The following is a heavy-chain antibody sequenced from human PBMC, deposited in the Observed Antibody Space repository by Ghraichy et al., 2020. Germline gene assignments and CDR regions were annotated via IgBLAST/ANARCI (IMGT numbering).Heavy chain of an antibody. CDR2: IYHTGST. CDR3: ARVMTSYCGGDCYSHYFDF. CDR1: GGSVSSGSHH. J-gene: IGHJ4*02. D-gene: IGHD2-21*02. V-gene: IGHV4-61*01. Sequence: SETLSLTCTVSGGSVSSGSHHWSWIRQPPGKGLEWIGSIYHTGSTNYNPSLKSRVTISVDTSKNQFSLKLRTVTAADKAVYYWARVMTSYCGGDCYSHYFDFWGQGTLVTASS.